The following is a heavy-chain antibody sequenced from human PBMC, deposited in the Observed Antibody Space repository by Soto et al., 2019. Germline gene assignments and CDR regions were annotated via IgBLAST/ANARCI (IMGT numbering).Heavy chain of an antibody. V-gene: IGHV1-18*01. CDR2: ISAYNGNT. J-gene: IGHJ4*02. CDR3: ARDRIRLMGGDY. D-gene: IGHD1-20*01. CDR1: GYTFTSYG. Sequence: GASVKVSCKASGYTFTSYGISWVRQAPGQGLEWMGWISAYNGNTNYAQKFQGRVTMTTDTSTSTAYVELRSLRFDDTAVYYCARDRIRLMGGDYWGQGTLVTVSS.